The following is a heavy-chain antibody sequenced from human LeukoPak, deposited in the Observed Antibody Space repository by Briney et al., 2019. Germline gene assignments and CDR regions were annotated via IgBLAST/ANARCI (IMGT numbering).Heavy chain of an antibody. V-gene: IGHV3-7*04. CDR1: GFTFSNYW. J-gene: IGHJ5*02. D-gene: IGHD2-15*01. CDR2: IKQDGSEK. Sequence: GGSLRLSCAASGFTFSNYWMIWVRQAPGEGLQSVANIKQDGSEKYCVDSVQGRFAISRDNAKNSLYLQMNSLRAEDTAVYYCARYMGSGRFDPWGQGTLVTVSS. CDR3: ARYMGSGRFDP.